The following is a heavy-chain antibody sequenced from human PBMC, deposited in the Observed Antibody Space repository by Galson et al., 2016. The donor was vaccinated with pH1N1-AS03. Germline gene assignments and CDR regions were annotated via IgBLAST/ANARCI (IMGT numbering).Heavy chain of an antibody. D-gene: IGHD3-10*01. CDR1: GFTFSRFW. J-gene: IGHJ4*02. Sequence: SLRLSCAASGFTFSRFWMSWVRQAPGKGLEWVANTKQDGSEKYYLDSVRGRFTISRDNAKNSLYLQMNSLRAEDTAVYYCVRQGEEYWGQGTLVTVSS. V-gene: IGHV3-7*01. CDR3: VRQGEEY. CDR2: TKQDGSEK.